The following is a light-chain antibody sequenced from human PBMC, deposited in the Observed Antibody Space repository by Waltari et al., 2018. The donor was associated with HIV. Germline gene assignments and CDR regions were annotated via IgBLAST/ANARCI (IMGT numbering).Light chain of an antibody. V-gene: IGKV3-20*01. CDR3: QQYVRSPRT. Sequence: CRATETRRSNYIAWYQHKFGQAPRLRIYGASSRATGSPDRFSGSGSGTNFTLTISRLGPGDFGVYYCQQYVRSPRTFGRGTKVEI. J-gene: IGKJ1*01. CDR2: GAS. CDR1: ETRRSNY.